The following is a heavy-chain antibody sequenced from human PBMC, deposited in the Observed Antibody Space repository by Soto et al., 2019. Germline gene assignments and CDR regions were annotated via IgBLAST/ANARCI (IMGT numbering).Heavy chain of an antibody. J-gene: IGHJ6*02. CDR1: GFMFSNYA. CDR2: ITGSGGRT. Sequence: EVQLLESGGGLVQPGGSLRLSCAASGFMFSNYAMSWVRQAPGKGLEWVASITGSGGRTHYTDSVKGRFTFSRDNSKNTLYLQMNSLRDEDTAVYFCAKALSLWFGDPTYYYAMDVWGQGTTVTVSS. CDR3: AKALSLWFGDPTYYYAMDV. V-gene: IGHV3-23*01. D-gene: IGHD3-10*01.